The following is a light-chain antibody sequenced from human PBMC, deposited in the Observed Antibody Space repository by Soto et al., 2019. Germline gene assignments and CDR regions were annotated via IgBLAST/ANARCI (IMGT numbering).Light chain of an antibody. J-gene: IGKJ3*01. CDR1: ENLYTY. V-gene: IGKV3-11*01. Sequence: EIVLTQSPATLSLSPGERATLSCRASENLYTYLAWYQQKPGQAPRLLIYDTSKRATDIPARFSGSGSGTDYTLTISSREPEDFAVYYCQEHGNWPRRTFGPGTTVDI. CDR3: QEHGNWPRRT. CDR2: DTS.